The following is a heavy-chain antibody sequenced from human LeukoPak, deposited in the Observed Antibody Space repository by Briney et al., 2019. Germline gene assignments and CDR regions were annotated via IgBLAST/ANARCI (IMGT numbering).Heavy chain of an antibody. D-gene: IGHD1-26*01. J-gene: IGHJ4*02. CDR2: ISSSSSYI. CDR3: ARDEGSVGIVGAKYYFDY. Sequence: GGSLRLSCAASGFTFSSYSMNWVRQAPGKVLEWVSSISSSSSYIYYADSVKGRFTISRDNAKNSLYLQMNSLRAEDTAVYYCARDEGSVGIVGAKYYFDYWGQGTLVTVSS. V-gene: IGHV3-21*01. CDR1: GFTFSSYS.